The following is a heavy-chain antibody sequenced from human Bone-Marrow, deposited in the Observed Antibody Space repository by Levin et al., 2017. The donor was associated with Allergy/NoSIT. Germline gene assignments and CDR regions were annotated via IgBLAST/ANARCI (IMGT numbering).Heavy chain of an antibody. V-gene: IGHV4-4*02. CDR3: AGGNGWYVS. Sequence: SCAVSGGSVSRSNWWSWVRQPPGKGLEWIGEAYHTGSTKYNPSLNSRVTISVDKSNNQFSLRLTSVTAADTAVYYCAGGNGWYVSWGQGTLVIVSS. CDR1: GGSVSRSNW. D-gene: IGHD2-8*01. CDR2: AYHTGST. J-gene: IGHJ5*01.